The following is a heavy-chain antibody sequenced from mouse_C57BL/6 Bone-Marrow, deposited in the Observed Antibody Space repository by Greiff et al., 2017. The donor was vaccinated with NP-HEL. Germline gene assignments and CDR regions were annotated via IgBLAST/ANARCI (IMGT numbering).Heavy chain of an antibody. Sequence: VQLKESGAELVKPGASVKLSCTASGFNIKDYYMHWVKQRPEQGLEWIGRIDPEDGETKYAPKFQGKATITADTSSNTAYLQLSSLTSEDTAVYYCARDTTVVEYLAYWGQGTLVTVSA. CDR1: GFNIKDYY. CDR3: ARDTTVVEYLAY. J-gene: IGHJ3*01. CDR2: IDPEDGET. D-gene: IGHD1-1*01. V-gene: IGHV14-2*01.